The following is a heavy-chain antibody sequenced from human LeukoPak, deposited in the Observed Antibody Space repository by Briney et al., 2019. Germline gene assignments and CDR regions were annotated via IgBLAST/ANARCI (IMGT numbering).Heavy chain of an antibody. CDR1: GASVSSSGYY. CDR2: IYYSGDT. Sequence: PSETLSLTCTVSGASVSSSGYYWSWIRQPPGKGLEWIGTIYYSGDTYYNPSLKSRVTISVDTSKNQFSLKLSSVFVADTAVYYCARTRDDSNYRGAFDFWGQGTMVTVSS. V-gene: IGHV4-39*01. D-gene: IGHD5-24*01. CDR3: ARTRDDSNYRGAFDF. J-gene: IGHJ3*01.